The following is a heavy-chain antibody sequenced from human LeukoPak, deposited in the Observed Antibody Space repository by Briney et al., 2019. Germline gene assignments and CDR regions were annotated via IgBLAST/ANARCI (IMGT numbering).Heavy chain of an antibody. J-gene: IGHJ4*02. V-gene: IGHV1-3*01. CDR1: GYTFTSYA. CDR3: ARLGPGITGTSMDY. CDR2: INAGNGNT. D-gene: IGHD1/OR15-1a*01. Sequence: ASVKVSCKASGYTFTSYAMHWVRQAPGQRLEWMGWINAGNGNTKYSQKFQGRVTITADESTSTAYMELSSLRSEDTAVYYCARLGPGITGTSMDYWGQGTLVTVSS.